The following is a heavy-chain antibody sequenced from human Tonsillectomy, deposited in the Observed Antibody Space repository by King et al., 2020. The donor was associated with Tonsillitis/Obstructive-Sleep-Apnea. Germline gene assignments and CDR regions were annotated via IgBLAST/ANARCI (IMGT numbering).Heavy chain of an antibody. CDR1: GFTFSSYS. CDR3: TRYDYTSNGGAFDI. CDR2: FSSSSCSI. D-gene: IGHD4-11*01. V-gene: IGHV3-48*02. Sequence: VQLGESGGGLVQLGGSLRPSCAAPGFTFSSYSMIWFRQAPGKGLDWVSFFSSSSCSIFYADSGKGRFTISRDNAKNSRYLQMSSLRDEDTAVYYCTRYDYTSNGGAFDIWGQGTMVTVSS. J-gene: IGHJ3*02.